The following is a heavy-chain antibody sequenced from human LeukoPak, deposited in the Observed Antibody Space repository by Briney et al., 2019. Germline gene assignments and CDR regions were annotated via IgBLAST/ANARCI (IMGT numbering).Heavy chain of an antibody. V-gene: IGHV1-18*01. CDR1: GYTFTSYG. Sequence: ASVKVSCKASGYTFTSYGIRWVRQAPGQGLEWMGWISAYNGNTNYAQKLQGRVTMTTDTSTSTAYMELSSLRSEDTAVYYCARYRGQRKAAGSVFSDFWGQGTLVTVSS. CDR2: ISAYNGNT. D-gene: IGHD6-13*01. CDR3: ARYRGQRKAAGSVFSDF. J-gene: IGHJ4*02.